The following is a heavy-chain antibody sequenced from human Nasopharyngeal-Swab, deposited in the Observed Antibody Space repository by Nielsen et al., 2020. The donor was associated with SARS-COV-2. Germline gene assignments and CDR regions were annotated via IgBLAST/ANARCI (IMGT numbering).Heavy chain of an antibody. D-gene: IGHD2-15*01. CDR3: ATNDGGCCGKNNYYYGMDV. Sequence: GSLRLSCTVSGGSISSYYWSWIRQPPGKGLEWIGYIYYSGSTNYNPSLKSRVTISVDTSKNQFSLKLSSVTAADTAVYYCATNDGGCCGKNNYYYGMDVWGQGTTVTVSS. CDR1: GGSISSYY. V-gene: IGHV4-59*13. J-gene: IGHJ6*02. CDR2: IYYSGST.